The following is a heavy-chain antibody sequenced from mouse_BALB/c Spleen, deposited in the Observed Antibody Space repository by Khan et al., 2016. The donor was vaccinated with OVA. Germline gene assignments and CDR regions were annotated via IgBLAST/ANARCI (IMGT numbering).Heavy chain of an antibody. CDR3: DRMARK. Sequence: DVPLQQSGAELVKSWATVKLSCPASGLNIHDTYMHWLKQWPEPGLELLGRLDPPNGNPKYDPTFQGKATITAATSSNPAYLQLSSLTSEEKDVEDWDRMARKWGKGT. CDR2: LDPPNGNP. CDR1: GLNIHDTY. J-gene: IGHJ4*01. V-gene: IGHV14-3*02.